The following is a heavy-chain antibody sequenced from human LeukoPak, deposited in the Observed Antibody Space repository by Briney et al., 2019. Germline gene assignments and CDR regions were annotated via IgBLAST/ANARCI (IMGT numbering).Heavy chain of an antibody. CDR1: GDSVSSNSAA. V-gene: IGHV6-1*01. CDR2: TYYRSKWYN. Sequence: SQTLSLTCAISGDSVSSNSAAWNWIRQSPSRGLEWLGRTYYRSKWYNDYAVSVISRITINPDTSKNQFSLQLNSVTPEDTAVYYCARENWYYYDSSGRDYYYYGMDVWGQGTTVTVSS. J-gene: IGHJ6*02. D-gene: IGHD3-22*01. CDR3: ARENWYYYDSSGRDYYYYGMDV.